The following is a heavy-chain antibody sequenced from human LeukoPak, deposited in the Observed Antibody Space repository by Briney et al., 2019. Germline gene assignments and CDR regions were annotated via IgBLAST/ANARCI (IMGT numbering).Heavy chain of an antibody. CDR1: GASISSYY. CDR3: ARDYSSSSYFDY. D-gene: IGHD6-6*01. CDR2: IYTSGST. J-gene: IGHJ4*02. V-gene: IGHV4-4*07. Sequence: PSETLSLTCSVSGASISSYYWSWIRQPAGKGLEWIGRIYTSGSTNYNPSLKSRVTMSVDTSKNQFSLKLSSVTAADTAVYYCARDYSSSSYFDYWGQGTLVTVSS.